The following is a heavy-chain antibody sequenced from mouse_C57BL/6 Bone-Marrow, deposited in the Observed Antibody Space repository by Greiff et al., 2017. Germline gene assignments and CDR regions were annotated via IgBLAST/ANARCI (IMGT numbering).Heavy chain of an antibody. Sequence: VQLQQPGAELVKPGASVKMSCKASGYTFTSYWITWVKQRPGQGLEWIGDIYPGSGSTNYNEKFKSKATLTVDTSSSTAYMQLSSLTSEDSAVYYCARYNYSNWRWYFDVWGTGTTVTVSS. J-gene: IGHJ1*03. CDR1: GYTFTSYW. V-gene: IGHV1-55*01. D-gene: IGHD2-5*01. CDR3: ARYNYSNWRWYFDV. CDR2: IYPGSGST.